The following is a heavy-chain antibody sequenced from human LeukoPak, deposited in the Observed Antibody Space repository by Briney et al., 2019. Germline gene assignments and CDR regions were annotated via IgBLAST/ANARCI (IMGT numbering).Heavy chain of an antibody. V-gene: IGHV4-59*08. D-gene: IGHD2/OR15-2a*01. CDR2: ISDSGST. CDR1: GGSIRSYY. Sequence: SDTLSLTCSVSGGSIRSYYWSWVRQPPGKGLEWIGYISDSGSTKYNPSLKSRVTISVDTSKNQFSLNLTSVTAADTAVYYCARLRLSGAFDYWGQGTLVTVSS. CDR3: ARLRLSGAFDY. J-gene: IGHJ4*02.